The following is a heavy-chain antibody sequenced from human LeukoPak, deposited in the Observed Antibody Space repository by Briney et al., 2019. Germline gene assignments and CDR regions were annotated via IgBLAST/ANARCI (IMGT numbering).Heavy chain of an antibody. CDR1: GGSISSGDYY. V-gene: IGHV4-30-4*08. CDR2: IYYSGST. Sequence: SQTLSLTCTVSGGSISSGDYYWSWIRQHPGKGLEWIGYIYYSGSTYYNPSLKSRVTISVDTSKNQFSLKLSSVTAADTAVYYCAREVAGYYDSSGYFDIWGQGTMVTVSS. D-gene: IGHD3-22*01. J-gene: IGHJ3*02. CDR3: AREVAGYYDSSGYFDI.